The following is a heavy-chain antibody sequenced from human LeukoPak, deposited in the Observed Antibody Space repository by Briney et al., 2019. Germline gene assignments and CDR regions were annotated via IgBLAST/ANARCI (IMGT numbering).Heavy chain of an antibody. V-gene: IGHV4-61*02. J-gene: IGHJ3*02. Sequence: SETLSLTCTVSGGSISSGSYYWSWIRQPAGKGLEWIGRIYTSGSTNYNPSLKSRVTISVDTSKNQFSLKLSSVTAADTAVYYCARLGECSSTSCYWEGAFDIWGQGTMVTVSS. D-gene: IGHD2-2*01. CDR1: GGSISSGSYY. CDR3: ARLGECSSTSCYWEGAFDI. CDR2: IYTSGST.